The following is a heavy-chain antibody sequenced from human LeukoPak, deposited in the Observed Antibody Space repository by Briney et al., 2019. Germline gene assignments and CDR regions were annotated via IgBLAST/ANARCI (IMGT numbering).Heavy chain of an antibody. D-gene: IGHD6-19*01. CDR2: IKSDGSDT. J-gene: IGHJ4*02. CDR3: ARGLMRFGGWYRGGDYFDY. Sequence: AGGSLRLSCAASGFTFSTYWMHWVRQAPGEGLVWVSRIKSDGSDTSYADSVKGRFTISRDNAKNSLYLQMNSLRAEDTAVYYCARGLMRFGGWYRGGDYFDYWGQGTLVTVSS. CDR1: GFTFSTYW. V-gene: IGHV3-74*01.